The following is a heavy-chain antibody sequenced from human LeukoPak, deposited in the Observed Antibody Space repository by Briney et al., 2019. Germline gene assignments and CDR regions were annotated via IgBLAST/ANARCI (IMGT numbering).Heavy chain of an antibody. V-gene: IGHV3-7*01. D-gene: IGHD3-3*01. J-gene: IGHJ4*02. CDR1: GFTFSSYW. CDR2: IKQDISEK. Sequence: GGSLRLSCAASGFTFSSYWMSWVRQAPGKGLEWVANIKQDISEKYYVDSVKGRFTISRDNAKNSLYLQMNSLRAEDTAVYYCARLREIPVFGVVTKSTSYFDYWGQGTLVTVSS. CDR3: ARLREIPVFGVVTKSTSYFDY.